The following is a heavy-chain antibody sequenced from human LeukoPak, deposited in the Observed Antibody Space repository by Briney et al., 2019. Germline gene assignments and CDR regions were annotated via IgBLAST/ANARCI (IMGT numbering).Heavy chain of an antibody. D-gene: IGHD2-2*01. CDR3: ARGRVLYCSSTSCYVRYYYFMDV. CDR2: ISSSGSTI. V-gene: IGHV3-48*03. J-gene: IGHJ6*03. CDR1: GFTFSSYE. Sequence: GGSLRLSCAACGFTFSSYEMNWVRQAPGKGLEWVSYISSSGSTIYYADSVKGRFTISRDNSRNTLYLQMNSLRAEDTAVYYCARGRVLYCSSTSCYVRYYYFMDVWGKGTTVTVSS.